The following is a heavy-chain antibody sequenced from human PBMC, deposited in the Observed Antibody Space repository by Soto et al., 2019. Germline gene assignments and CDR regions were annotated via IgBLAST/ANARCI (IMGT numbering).Heavy chain of an antibody. CDR1: GFTFSSYG. CDR2: IWYDGSNK. CDR3: ATTVSRAALLRFDY. D-gene: IGHD6-6*01. J-gene: IGHJ4*02. V-gene: IGHV3-33*01. Sequence: HPGGSLRLSCAASGFTFSSYGMHWVRQAPGKGLEWVAVIWYDGSNKYYADSVKGRFTISRDNSKNTLYLQMNSLRAEDTAVYYCATTVSRAALLRFDYWGQGTLVTVSS.